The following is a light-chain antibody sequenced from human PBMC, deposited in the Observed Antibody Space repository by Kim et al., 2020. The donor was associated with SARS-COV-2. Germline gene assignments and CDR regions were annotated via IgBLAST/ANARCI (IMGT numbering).Light chain of an antibody. CDR1: SSNSGSNT. CDR3: AAWDGSLSGWM. CDR2: SNN. J-gene: IGLJ3*02. V-gene: IGLV1-44*01. Sequence: GQGVTISCSGRSSNSGSNTVDWYQQLPGRAPKLLIYSNNQRPSGVPDRFSGSKSGTSASLAISGLQSEDETDYYCAAWDGSLSGWMFGGGTQLTVL.